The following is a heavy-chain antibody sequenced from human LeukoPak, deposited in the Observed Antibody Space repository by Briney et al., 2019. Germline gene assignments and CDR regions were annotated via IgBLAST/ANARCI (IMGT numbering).Heavy chain of an antibody. CDR3: ARDYPTDY. V-gene: IGHV3-48*01. J-gene: IGHJ4*02. CDR2: ISSSSSTI. Sequence: PGRSLRLSCAASGFTFGSYGMHWVRQAPGKGLEWVSYISSSSSTIYYADSVKGRFTISRDNAKNSLYLQMNSLRAEDTAVYYCARDYPTDYWGQGTLVTVSS. CDR1: GFTFGSYG.